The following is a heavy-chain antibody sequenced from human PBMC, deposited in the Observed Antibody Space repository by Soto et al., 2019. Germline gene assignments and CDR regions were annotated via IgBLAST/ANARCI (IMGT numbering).Heavy chain of an antibody. CDR1: GYTFTSYA. J-gene: IGHJ6*02. D-gene: IGHD2-2*01. V-gene: IGHV1-3*01. Sequence: ASVKVSCKASGYTFTSYAMHWVRQAPGQRLEWMGWINAGNGNTKYSQKFQGRVTITRDTSASTAYMELSSLRSEDTAVYYCARDRQDIVVVPAATSFSYGMDVWGQGTTVTGSS. CDR3: ARDRQDIVVVPAATSFSYGMDV. CDR2: INAGNGNT.